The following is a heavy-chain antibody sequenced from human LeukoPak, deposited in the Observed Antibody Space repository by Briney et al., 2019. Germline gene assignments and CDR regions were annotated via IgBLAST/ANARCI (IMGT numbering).Heavy chain of an antibody. CDR2: IYYSGST. J-gene: IGHJ5*02. D-gene: IGHD6-13*01. CDR3: ARDVIAAAGTGFDP. Sequence: SETLSLTCTVSGGSISSYYWSWLRQPPGKGLEGIGYIYYSGSTNYNPSLKSRVTISVDTSKNQFSLKLSSVTAADTAVYYCARDVIAAAGTGFDPWGQGTLVTVSS. CDR1: GGSISSYY. V-gene: IGHV4-59*01.